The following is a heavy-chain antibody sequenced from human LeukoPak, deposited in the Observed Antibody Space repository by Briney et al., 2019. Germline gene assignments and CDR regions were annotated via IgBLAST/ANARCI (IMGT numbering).Heavy chain of an antibody. J-gene: IGHJ4*02. Sequence: PGGSLRLSCAASGFTFSSYSMNWVRQAPGKGLEWVSSISSSSSYIYYADSVKGRFTISRDNSKSTLYLQMNSLRAEDTAVYYCARDHVRATVTHPGVWGQGTLVTVSS. CDR2: ISSSSSYI. V-gene: IGHV3-21*01. CDR1: GFTFSSYS. CDR3: ARDHVRATVTHPGV. D-gene: IGHD4-11*01.